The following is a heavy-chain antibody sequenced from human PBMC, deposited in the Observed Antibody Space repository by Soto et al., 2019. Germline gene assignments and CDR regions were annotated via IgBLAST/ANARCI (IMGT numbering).Heavy chain of an antibody. J-gene: IGHJ4*02. CDR2: MNPNSGNT. Sequence: ASVKVSCKASGYTFTSYDINWVRQATGQGLEWMGWMNPNSGNTGYAQKFQGRVTMTRNTSISTAYMELSSLRSEDTAVYYCARGRGRGLHLGELSFRTHFDYWGQGTLVTVSS. CDR3: ARGRGRGLHLGELSFRTHFDY. V-gene: IGHV1-8*01. D-gene: IGHD3-16*02. CDR1: GYTFTSYD.